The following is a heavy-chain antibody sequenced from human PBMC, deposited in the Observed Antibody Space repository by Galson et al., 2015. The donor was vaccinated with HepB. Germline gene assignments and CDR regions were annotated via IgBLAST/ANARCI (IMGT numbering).Heavy chain of an antibody. CDR2: INPNSGGT. CDR3: ARMRYYYDSSGYYSQAFDY. V-gene: IGHV1-2*06. D-gene: IGHD3-22*01. CDR1: GYTFTGYY. J-gene: IGHJ4*02. Sequence: SCKASGYTFTGYYMPWVRQAPGQGLEWMGRINPNSGGTNYAQKFQGRVTMTRDTSISTAYMELSRLRSDDTAVYYCARMRYYYDSSGYYSQAFDYWGQGTLVTVSS.